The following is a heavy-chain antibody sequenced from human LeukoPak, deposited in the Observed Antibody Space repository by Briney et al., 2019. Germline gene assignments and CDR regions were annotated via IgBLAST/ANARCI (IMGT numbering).Heavy chain of an antibody. Sequence: PSETLSLTCTVSGGSISSYYWSWIRQPPGKGLEWIGYIYYSGSTNYNPPLKSRVTISVDTSKNQFSLKLSSVTAADTAVYYCARGYYDSSGYYDYWGQGTLVTVSS. J-gene: IGHJ4*02. D-gene: IGHD3-22*01. CDR1: GGSISSYY. V-gene: IGHV4-59*01. CDR3: ARGYYDSSGYYDY. CDR2: IYYSGST.